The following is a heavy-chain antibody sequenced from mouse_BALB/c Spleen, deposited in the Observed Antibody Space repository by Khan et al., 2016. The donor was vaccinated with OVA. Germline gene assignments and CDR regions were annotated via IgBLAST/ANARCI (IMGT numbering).Heavy chain of an antibody. V-gene: IGHV5-6*01. CDR1: GFTFSTYA. CDR2: INTGGDYI. D-gene: IGHD1-1*01. CDR3: ARHNYGPFAY. Sequence: EVELVESGGDLVKPGGSLKLSCAASGFTFSTYAMSWVRQTPDKRLEWVATINTGGDYIYYPDSVKGRFTISRENAKNTLYLQMSSLRSEATAMFYCARHNYGPFAYWGQGTLVTVSA. J-gene: IGHJ3*01.